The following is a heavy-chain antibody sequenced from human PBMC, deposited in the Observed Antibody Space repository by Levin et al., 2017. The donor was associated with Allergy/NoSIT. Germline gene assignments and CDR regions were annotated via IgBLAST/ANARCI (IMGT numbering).Heavy chain of an antibody. CDR3: ARDTPRRLRFLEWSIGGLV. CDR2: ISSSGSTI. J-gene: IGHJ6*02. Sequence: GESLKISCAASGFTFSDYYMSWIRQAPGKGLEWVSYISSSGSTIYYADSVKGRFTISRDNAKNSLYLQMNSLRAEDTAVYYCARDTPRRLRFLEWSIGGLVWGQGTTVTVSS. CDR1: GFTFSDYY. V-gene: IGHV3-11*01. D-gene: IGHD3-3*01.